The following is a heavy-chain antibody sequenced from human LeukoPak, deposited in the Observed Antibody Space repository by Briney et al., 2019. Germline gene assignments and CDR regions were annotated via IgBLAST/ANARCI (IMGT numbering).Heavy chain of an antibody. J-gene: IGHJ4*02. CDR3: ARLNLIRGVRVIDY. D-gene: IGHD3-10*01. Sequence: GASVKVSCKAPGYTFNSYGVTWVRQAPGQGLEWMGWINANNDQTHYGQNLQDRVTMTTDPSTRTVYMDLRTLRSDDTAMYYCARLNLIRGVRVIDYWGQGTLVTVSS. CDR2: INANNDQT. V-gene: IGHV1-18*01. CDR1: GYTFNSYG.